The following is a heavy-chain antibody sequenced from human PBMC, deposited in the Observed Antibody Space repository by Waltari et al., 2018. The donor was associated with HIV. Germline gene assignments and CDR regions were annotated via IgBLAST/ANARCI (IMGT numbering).Heavy chain of an antibody. D-gene: IGHD2-15*01. CDR3: ARAPIVVVVAAASHFDY. Sequence: QVQLVQSGAEVQKPGSSVKVSCKASGGTFSSDAIRWVRTAPGQGLEWMGVIIPIFGTANYAQKFQGRVTITADESTSTAYMELSSLRSEDTAVYYCARAPIVVVVAAASHFDYWGQGTLVTVSS. V-gene: IGHV1-69*01. CDR1: GGTFSSDA. J-gene: IGHJ4*02. CDR2: IIPIFGTA.